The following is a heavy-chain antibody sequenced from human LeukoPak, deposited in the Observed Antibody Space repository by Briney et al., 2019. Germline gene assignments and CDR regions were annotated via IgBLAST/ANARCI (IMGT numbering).Heavy chain of an antibody. CDR1: RFTFSSYG. CDR3: AKVKGEVIGAFDI. D-gene: IGHD3-16*01. V-gene: IGHV3-30*18. Sequence: GGSLRLSCAASRFTFSSYGMHWVRQAPAKGLEWVAVISYDGNNRYYADSVKGRSTISRYNSKNTLYLQMNSLRAEDTAVYYCAKVKGEVIGAFDIWGQGTMVTVSS. J-gene: IGHJ3*02. CDR2: ISYDGNNR.